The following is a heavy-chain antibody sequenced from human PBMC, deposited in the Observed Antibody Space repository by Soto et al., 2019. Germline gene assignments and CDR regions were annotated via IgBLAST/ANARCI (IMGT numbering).Heavy chain of an antibody. CDR3: ASPTHASSLAALFDY. V-gene: IGHV1-69*13. CDR2: IIPIFGTA. J-gene: IGHJ4*02. Sequence: SVKVSCKASGGTFSSYAISWVRQAPGQGLEWMGGIIPIFGTANYAQKFQGRVTITADESTSTAYMELSSLRSEDTAVYYCASPTHASSLAALFDYWGQGTLVTVSS. D-gene: IGHD6-13*01. CDR1: GGTFSSYA.